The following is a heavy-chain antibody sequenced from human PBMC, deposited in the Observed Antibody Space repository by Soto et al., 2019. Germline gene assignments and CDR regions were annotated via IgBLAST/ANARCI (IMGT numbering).Heavy chain of an antibody. CDR3: VRDLGQAAGGYFQH. CDR1: GFTFSTYG. D-gene: IGHD2-15*01. J-gene: IGHJ1*01. CDR2: TWFDGSNK. V-gene: IGHV3-33*01. Sequence: GGSLRLSCAASGFTFSTYGMHWVRQAPGKGLESVALTWFDGSNKYYADSVKGRFTISRDNSKNTPYLQMNGLRADDTAVDYCVRDLGQAAGGYFQHWGQGTLVTVSS.